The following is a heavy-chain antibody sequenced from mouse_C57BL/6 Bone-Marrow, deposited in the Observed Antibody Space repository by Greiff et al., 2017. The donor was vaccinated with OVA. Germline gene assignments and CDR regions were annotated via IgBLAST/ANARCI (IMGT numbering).Heavy chain of an antibody. J-gene: IGHJ4*01. Sequence: EVQLMESEGGLVQPGSSMKLSCTASGFTFSDYYMAWVRQVPEKGLEWVANINYDGSSTNYLDSLKSRFIISRDNAKNILYLQMSSLKAEDTATYYCARDVYGSSYGSMDYWGQGTSVTVSS. CDR2: INYDGSST. D-gene: IGHD1-1*01. CDR1: GFTFSDYY. V-gene: IGHV5-16*01. CDR3: ARDVYGSSYGSMDY.